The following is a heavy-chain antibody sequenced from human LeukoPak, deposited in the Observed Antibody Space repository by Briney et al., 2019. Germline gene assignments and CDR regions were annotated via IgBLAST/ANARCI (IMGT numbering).Heavy chain of an antibody. CDR2: MNPNSGNT. J-gene: IGHJ3*02. CDR3: ARQQQRGDAFDI. V-gene: IGHV1-8*02. CDR1: GYSFAPYN. D-gene: IGHD6-13*01. Sequence: SVQVSCKASGYSFAPYNINWVGPATAQGGAWMGWMNPNSGNTDYGPKFQGRVTMTRDTSITTAYMELSSLGSEDTAVYYCARQQQRGDAFDIWGQGTIVAVSS.